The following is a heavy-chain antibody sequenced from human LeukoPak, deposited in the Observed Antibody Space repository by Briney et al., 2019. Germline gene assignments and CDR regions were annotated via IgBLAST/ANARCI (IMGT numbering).Heavy chain of an antibody. V-gene: IGHV3-48*03. CDR3: ARDYDISSGAMDV. J-gene: IGHJ6*04. D-gene: IGHD3-9*01. CDR2: ISSSGTTI. CDR1: GFTFSTSE. Sequence: PGGSLRLSCVASGFTFSTSEMNWVRQAPGKGLEWVSYISSSGTTISYADSVRGQFIISRDNAKNSLYLQMNSLRAEDTSIYYCARDYDISSGAMDVWGKGTTVTVSS.